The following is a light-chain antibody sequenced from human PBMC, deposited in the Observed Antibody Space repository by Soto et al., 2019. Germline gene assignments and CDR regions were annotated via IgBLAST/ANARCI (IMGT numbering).Light chain of an antibody. Sequence: EIVITQSPATLSVSPGGRATLSCRASQSISDTLAWYQQKPGQAPRLLIYGASTRAPGFPARFSGSGSGTDFTLTISSXQSEDFAVYYCQQYNNWPWTFGQGTKVDNK. CDR2: GAS. V-gene: IGKV3-15*01. J-gene: IGKJ1*01. CDR1: QSISDT. CDR3: QQYNNWPWT.